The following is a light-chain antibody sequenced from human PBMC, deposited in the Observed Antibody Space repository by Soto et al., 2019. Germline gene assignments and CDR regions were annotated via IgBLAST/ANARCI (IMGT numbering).Light chain of an antibody. Sequence: QSALTQPASVSGSPGQSITISCTGTTSDVASYNYVSWYQQHPGKAPKLIIYDVTNRPSGVSHRFSGSKSGNTASLTISVLQAEDEADYYCSSYISSSTRVFGTGTKLTVL. CDR2: DVT. V-gene: IGLV2-14*03. CDR1: TSDVASYNY. CDR3: SSYISSSTRV. J-gene: IGLJ1*01.